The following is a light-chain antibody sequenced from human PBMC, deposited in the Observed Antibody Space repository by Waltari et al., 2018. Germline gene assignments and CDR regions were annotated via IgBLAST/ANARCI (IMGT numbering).Light chain of an antibody. CDR2: DAS. Sequence: DIVLTQSAGTLSFSPGERATLSCTASQRVSRTLAWYQQKPGQAPSLLIYDASIRASGIPDRFSGSGSGTDFSLTISRLEPEDFAVYYCQKYGTRPATFGQGTKVEIK. CDR3: QKYGTRPAT. CDR1: QRVSRT. V-gene: IGKV3-20*01. J-gene: IGKJ1*01.